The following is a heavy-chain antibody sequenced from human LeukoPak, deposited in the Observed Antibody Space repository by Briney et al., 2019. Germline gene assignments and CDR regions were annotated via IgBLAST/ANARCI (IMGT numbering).Heavy chain of an antibody. Sequence: ASVKVSCKASGYTFTSYAMHWVRQAPGQRLEWMGWINAGNGNTKYSQKFQGRVTITAEKSTSTAYMELSSLRSEDTAVYYCARALKWDQPETFDYWGQGTLVTVSS. CDR1: GYTFTSYA. D-gene: IGHD1-26*01. CDR3: ARALKWDQPETFDY. V-gene: IGHV1-3*01. CDR2: INAGNGNT. J-gene: IGHJ4*02.